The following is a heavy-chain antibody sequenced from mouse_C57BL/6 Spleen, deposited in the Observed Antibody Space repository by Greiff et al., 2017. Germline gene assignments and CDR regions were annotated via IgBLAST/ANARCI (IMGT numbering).Heavy chain of an antibody. D-gene: IGHD2-3*01. CDR1: GYTFTSYW. Sequence: QVQLKESGAELVKPGASVKLSCKASGYTFTSYWMHWVKQRPGRGLEWIGRIDPNSGGTKYNEKFKSKATLTVDKPSSTAYMQLSSLTSEDSAVYYCARGGDDGYYGDYAMDYWGQGTSVTVSS. CDR3: ARGGDDGYYGDYAMDY. CDR2: IDPNSGGT. V-gene: IGHV1-72*01. J-gene: IGHJ4*01.